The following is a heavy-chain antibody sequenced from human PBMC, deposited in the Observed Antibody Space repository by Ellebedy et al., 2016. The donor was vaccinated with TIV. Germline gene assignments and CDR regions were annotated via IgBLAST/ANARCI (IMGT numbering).Heavy chain of an antibody. CDR3: ARGVRGYYYDSSGNALDY. CDR1: GGTFSSYA. J-gene: IGHJ4*02. D-gene: IGHD3-22*01. CDR2: IIPIFGTA. V-gene: IGHV1-69*06. Sequence: ASVKVSCKASGGTFSSYAISWVRQAPGQGLEWMGGIIPIFGTANYAQKLQGRVTITADKSTSTAYMELSSLRSEDTAVYYCARGVRGYYYDSSGNALDYWGQGTLVTVSS.